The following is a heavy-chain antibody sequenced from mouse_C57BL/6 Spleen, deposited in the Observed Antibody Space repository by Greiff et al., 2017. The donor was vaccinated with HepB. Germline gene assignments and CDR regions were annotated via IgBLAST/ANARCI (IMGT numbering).Heavy chain of an antibody. CDR3: ARVLRYYAMDY. CDR1: GFTFSDYY. J-gene: IGHJ4*01. Sequence: EVKLMESEGGLVQPGSSMKLSCTASGFTFSDYYMAWVRQVPEKGLEWVANINYDGSSTYYLDSLKSRFIISRDNAKNILYLQMSSLKSEDTATYYGARVLRYYAMDYWGQGTSVTVSS. D-gene: IGHD1-1*01. V-gene: IGHV5-16*01. CDR2: INYDGSST.